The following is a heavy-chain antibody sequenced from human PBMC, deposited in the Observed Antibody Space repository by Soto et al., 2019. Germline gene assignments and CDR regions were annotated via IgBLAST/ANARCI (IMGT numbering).Heavy chain of an antibody. CDR2: ISGSGGGT. D-gene: IGHD3-10*01. CDR1: GFTFSSFA. J-gene: IGHJ6*02. CDR3: ARGFYGSGIGYYYYGMDV. V-gene: IGHV3-23*01. Sequence: QPGGSLRLSCAASGFTFSSFAMSWVRQAPGKGLEWVSAISGSGGGTYYADSGKGRFTISRDNSKNTLYLQMNSLRAEDTAVYYCARGFYGSGIGYYYYGMDVWGQGTTVTVSS.